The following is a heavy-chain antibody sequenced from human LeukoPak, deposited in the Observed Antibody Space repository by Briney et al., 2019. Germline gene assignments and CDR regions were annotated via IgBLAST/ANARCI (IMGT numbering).Heavy chain of an antibody. J-gene: IGHJ3*02. Sequence: GRSLRLSCAASGFTFDDYAMHWVRHAPGKGLEWVSGISWNSGSIGYADSVKGRFTISRDNAKNSLYLQMNSLRAEDTALYYCASLEDSSGYYPYDAFDIWGQGTMVTVSS. CDR2: ISWNSGSI. CDR1: GFTFDDYA. CDR3: ASLEDSSGYYPYDAFDI. V-gene: IGHV3-9*01. D-gene: IGHD3-22*01.